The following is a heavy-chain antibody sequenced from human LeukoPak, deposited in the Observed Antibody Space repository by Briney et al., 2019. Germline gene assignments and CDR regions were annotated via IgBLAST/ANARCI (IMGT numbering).Heavy chain of an antibody. CDR3: AREEKVYDAFDI. Sequence: GGSLRLSCAASGFTVSSNYMSWVRQAPGKGLEWVSVIYSGGSTYYADSVKGRFTISRDNSKNTLYLQMNSLRAEDTAVYYCAREEKVYDAFDIWGQGTMVTVSS. CDR2: IYSGGST. V-gene: IGHV3-66*01. J-gene: IGHJ3*02. CDR1: GFTVSSNY. D-gene: IGHD5/OR15-5a*01.